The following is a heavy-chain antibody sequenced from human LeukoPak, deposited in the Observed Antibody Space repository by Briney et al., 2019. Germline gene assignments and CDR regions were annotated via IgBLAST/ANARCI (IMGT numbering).Heavy chain of an antibody. CDR2: ISSSSSYI. Sequence: GSLRLSCAASGFTFSSYSMNWVRQAPGKGLEWVSSISSSSSYIYYADSVKGRFTISRDNAKNSLYLQMNSLRAEDTAVYYCARVTSNPGGYYGMDVWGQGTTVTVSS. V-gene: IGHV3-21*01. D-gene: IGHD1-14*01. CDR3: ARVTSNPGGYYGMDV. CDR1: GFTFSSYS. J-gene: IGHJ6*02.